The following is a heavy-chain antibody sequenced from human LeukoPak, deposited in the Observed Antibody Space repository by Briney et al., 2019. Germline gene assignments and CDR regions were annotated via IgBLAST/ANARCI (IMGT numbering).Heavy chain of an antibody. Sequence: SETLSLTCAVYGGSFSGYYWSWIRQPPGKGLGWIGEINHSGSTNYNPSLKSRVTISVDTSKNQFSLKLSSVTAADTAVYYCASKRARGPRYYYYYGMDVWGQGTTVTVSS. CDR2: INHSGST. CDR1: GGSFSGYY. V-gene: IGHV4-34*01. J-gene: IGHJ6*02. D-gene: IGHD3-10*01. CDR3: ASKRARGPRYYYYYGMDV.